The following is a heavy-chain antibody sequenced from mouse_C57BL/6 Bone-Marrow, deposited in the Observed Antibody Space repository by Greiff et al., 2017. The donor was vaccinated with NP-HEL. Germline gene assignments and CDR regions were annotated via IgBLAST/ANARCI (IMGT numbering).Heavy chain of an antibody. CDR3: TLLLRGDC. CDR1: GFNIKDDY. V-gene: IGHV14-4*01. Sequence: EVQRVESGAELVRPGASVKLSCTASGFNIKDDYMHWVKQRPEQGLEWIGWIDPENGDTEYASKFQGKATITADTSSNTAYLQLSSLTSEDTAVYYCTLLLRGDCWGQGTSVTVSS. CDR2: IDPENGDT. D-gene: IGHD1-1*01. J-gene: IGHJ4*01.